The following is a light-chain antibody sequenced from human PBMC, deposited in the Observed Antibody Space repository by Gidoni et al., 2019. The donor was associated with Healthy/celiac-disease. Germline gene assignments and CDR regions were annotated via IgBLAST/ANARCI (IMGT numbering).Light chain of an antibody. CDR3: SSDTSSSTPR. J-gene: IGLJ2*01. CDR2: DVS. V-gene: IGLV2-14*01. Sequence: QSALTQPASVSGSPGQSITISCTGTSSDVGGYNYVSWYQQHPGKAPKLMIYDVSNRPSGVSNRFSGSKSGNTASLTISGLQAEDEADYYCSSDTSSSTPRFGGGTKLTVL. CDR1: SSDVGGYNY.